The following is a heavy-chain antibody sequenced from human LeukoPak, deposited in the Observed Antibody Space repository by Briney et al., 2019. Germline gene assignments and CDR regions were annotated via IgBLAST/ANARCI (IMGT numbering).Heavy chain of an antibody. D-gene: IGHD2-2*01. CDR3: TRVVPAARGIRWFDP. Sequence: PGGSLRLSCAASGFTVSSNYMSWVRQAPGKGLEWVSFIRSKAYGGTTEYAASVKGRFTISRDGSKSIAYLQMNSLKTEDTAVYYCTRVVPAARGIRWFDPWGQGTLVTVSS. V-gene: IGHV3-49*04. CDR2: IRSKAYGGTT. CDR1: GFTVSSNY. J-gene: IGHJ5*02.